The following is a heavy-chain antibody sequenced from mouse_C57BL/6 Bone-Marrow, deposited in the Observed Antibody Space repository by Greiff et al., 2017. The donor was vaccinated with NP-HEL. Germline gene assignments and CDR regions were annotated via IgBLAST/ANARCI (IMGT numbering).Heavy chain of an antibody. V-gene: IGHV1-26*01. Sequence: EVQLHQSGPELVKPGASVKISCKASGYTFTDFYMNWVRQSPGTSLEWIGDINLNNGGTSLNQKFKGKATLTVDKSSSTAYMKLRSLTSDDSAVYDCANYGSSRYWYFDVWGTGTTVTVSS. D-gene: IGHD1-1*01. J-gene: IGHJ1*03. CDR2: INLNNGGT. CDR1: GYTFTDFY. CDR3: ANYGSSRYWYFDV.